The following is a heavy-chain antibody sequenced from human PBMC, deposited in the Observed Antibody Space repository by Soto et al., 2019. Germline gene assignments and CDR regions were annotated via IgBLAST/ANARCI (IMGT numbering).Heavy chain of an antibody. CDR1: GFTFTTYS. Sequence: EVQLVESGGGLVKPGGSLRLSCAASGFTFTTYSMNWVRQAPGKGLEWGSSITTSGINVYYADSVKGRFTISRDSAQNSVFLQMTSLRAEDTAVYYCARGRFFDFWGQGALVTVSS. V-gene: IGHV3-21*01. CDR2: ITTSGINV. J-gene: IGHJ4*02. CDR3: ARGRFFDF.